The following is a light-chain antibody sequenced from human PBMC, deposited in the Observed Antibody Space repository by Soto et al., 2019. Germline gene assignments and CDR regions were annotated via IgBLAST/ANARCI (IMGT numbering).Light chain of an antibody. CDR1: QSVDSGC. CDR3: QQYHRSRYT. V-gene: IGKV3-20*01. J-gene: IGKJ2*01. Sequence: EIVLTQSPGTLSLSPGERATLSCRASQSVDSGCLSWYQQKPGQAPRLLLYAASSRATGIPDRFSGSGSETDFTLTISRLEPEDFAVYYCQQYHRSRYTFGQGTKLEIK. CDR2: AAS.